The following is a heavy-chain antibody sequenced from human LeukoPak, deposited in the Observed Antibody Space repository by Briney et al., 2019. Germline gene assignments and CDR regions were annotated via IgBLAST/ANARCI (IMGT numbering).Heavy chain of an antibody. CDR3: ASTYSTGWNFEY. CDR1: GYTFTGYY. Sequence: ASVTVSCKTSGYTFTGYYMHWVRQAPGQGLEWMGWINPNSGGTNCAQKFQGRVTMTRDTSSSAAYMELSGLRFDDTAIYYCASTYSTGWNFEYWGQGTLVTVSS. J-gene: IGHJ4*02. D-gene: IGHD2-8*02. V-gene: IGHV1-2*02. CDR2: INPNSGGT.